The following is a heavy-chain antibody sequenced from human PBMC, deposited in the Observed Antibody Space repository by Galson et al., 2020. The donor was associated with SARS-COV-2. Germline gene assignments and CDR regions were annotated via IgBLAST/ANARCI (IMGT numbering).Heavy chain of an antibody. Sequence: SETLSLTCTVSGGSISSHYWSWIRQPPGQGLEWIGFIYHSGSTNYNPSLKSRVTISVDTSKNQFSLKLNSVTAADTAVFYCARLSPHPYYHYYMDVWGKGTTVTVSS. CDR3: ARLSPHPYYHYYMDV. V-gene: IGHV4-59*11. J-gene: IGHJ6*03. CDR2: IYHSGST. CDR1: GGSISSHY.